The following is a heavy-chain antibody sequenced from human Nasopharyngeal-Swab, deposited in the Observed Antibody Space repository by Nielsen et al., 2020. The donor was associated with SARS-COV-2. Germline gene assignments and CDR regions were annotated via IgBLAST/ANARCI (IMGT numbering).Heavy chain of an antibody. CDR2: IIPIFGTA. CDR1: GGTFSSYA. CDR3: ARENIPGMTRGGYFDL. Sequence: SVKVSCKASGGTFSSYAISWVRQAPGQGLEWMGGIIPIFGTANYAQKFQGRVTITADKSTSTAYMELSSLRSEDTAVYYCARENIPGMTRGGYFDLWGRGTLVTVSS. D-gene: IGHD1-20*01. V-gene: IGHV1-69*06. J-gene: IGHJ2*01.